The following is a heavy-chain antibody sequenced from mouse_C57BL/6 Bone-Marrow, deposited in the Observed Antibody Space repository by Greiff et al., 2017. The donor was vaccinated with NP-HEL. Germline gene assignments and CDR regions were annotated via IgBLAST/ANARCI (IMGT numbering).Heavy chain of an antibody. D-gene: IGHD1-1*01. CDR2: IYPGSGST. V-gene: IGHV1-55*01. CDR1: GYTFTSYW. Sequence: QVQLQQPGAELVKPGASVKMSCKASGYTFTSYWITWVKQRPGQGLEWIGDIYPGSGSTNYNEKFKSKATLTVDTSSSTAYMPLSSLTSEDAAVYYFARNNYGSSYGYFDVWGTGTTVTVSS. J-gene: IGHJ1*03. CDR3: ARNNYGSSYGYFDV.